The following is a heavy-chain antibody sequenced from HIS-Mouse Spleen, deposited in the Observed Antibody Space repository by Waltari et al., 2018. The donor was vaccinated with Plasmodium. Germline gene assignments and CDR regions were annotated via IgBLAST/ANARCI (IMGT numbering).Heavy chain of an antibody. D-gene: IGHD5-18*01. J-gene: IGHJ4*02. Sequence: QVQLQESGPGLVKPSETLSLTCTVSGGSISSYSWRWIPPPAGKGLEWNGRIYTSGSTNYNPSLKSRVTMSVDTSKNQFSLKLSSVTAADTAVYYCARASGGYSYGRVFDYWGQGTLVTVSS. CDR3: ARASGGYSYGRVFDY. CDR2: IYTSGST. CDR1: GGSISSYS. V-gene: IGHV4-4*07.